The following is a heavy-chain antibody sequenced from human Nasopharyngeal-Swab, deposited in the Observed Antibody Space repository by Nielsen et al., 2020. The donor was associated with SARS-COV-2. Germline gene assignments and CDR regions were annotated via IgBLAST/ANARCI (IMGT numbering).Heavy chain of an antibody. J-gene: IGHJ4*02. V-gene: IGHV1-46*01. Sequence: ASVKVSCKTSGYTFTTYSMHWVRQAPGQGLEWMGIINPNDGSTSNAQNFQGRVTMTSDTSTSPVYMELSSLRSEDTAVYYCARVRWFGEFSFWGQGTVVTVSS. D-gene: IGHD3-10*01. CDR2: INPNDGST. CDR3: ARVRWFGEFSF. CDR1: GYTFTTYS.